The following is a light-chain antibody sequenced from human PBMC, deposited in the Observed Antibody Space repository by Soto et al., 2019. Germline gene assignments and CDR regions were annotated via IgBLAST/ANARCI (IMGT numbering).Light chain of an antibody. V-gene: IGKV3-15*01. CDR1: QSVSVN. Sequence: EIVMTQSPGTLSVSPGERATLSCRASQSVSVNVAWYQQKPGQAPRLLIYGVSTRATGIPARFSGSESGTEFTLTISSLQSEDFAVYYCQQYNDWPFTFGPGTKVDIK. CDR2: GVS. J-gene: IGKJ3*01. CDR3: QQYNDWPFT.